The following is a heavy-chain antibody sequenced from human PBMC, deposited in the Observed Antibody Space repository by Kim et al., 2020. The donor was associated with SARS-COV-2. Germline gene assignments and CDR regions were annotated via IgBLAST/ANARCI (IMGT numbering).Heavy chain of an antibody. CDR1: GFTFSSYG. J-gene: IGHJ6*02. CDR2: IWYDGSNK. V-gene: IGHV3-33*01. CDR3: ARAPDYDILTGYHYGMDV. D-gene: IGHD3-9*01. Sequence: GGSLRLSCAASGFTFSSYGMHWVRQAPGKGLEWVAVIWYDGSNKYYADSVKGRFTISRDNSKNTLYLQMNSLRAEDTAVYYCARAPDYDILTGYHYGMDVWGQGTTVTVSS.